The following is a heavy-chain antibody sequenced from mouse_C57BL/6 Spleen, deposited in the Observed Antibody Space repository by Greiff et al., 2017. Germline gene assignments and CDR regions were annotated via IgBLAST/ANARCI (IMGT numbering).Heavy chain of an antibody. D-gene: IGHD2-1*01. V-gene: IGHV1-74*01. Sequence: QVQLQQPGAELVKPGASVKVSCKASGYTFTSYWMHWVKQRPGQGLEWIGRIHPSDSDTNYNQKFKGKATLTVDKASSTGYMQLSSLTSEDSAVYYCSYGNYVGWFAYWGQGTLVTVSA. CDR1: GYTFTSYW. J-gene: IGHJ3*01. CDR3: SYGNYVGWFAY. CDR2: IHPSDSDT.